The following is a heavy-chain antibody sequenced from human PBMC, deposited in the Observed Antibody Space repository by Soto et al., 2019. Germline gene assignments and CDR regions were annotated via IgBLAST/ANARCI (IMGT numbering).Heavy chain of an antibody. V-gene: IGHV1-8*01. CDR2: MNPNSGNT. D-gene: IGHD6-6*01. CDR1: GYTFTSYD. J-gene: IGHJ6*03. CDR3: ARRARPDFYYMDV. Sequence: ASVKVSCKASGYTFTSYDGNWVRQATGQGLEWMGWMNPNSGNTYYANSVQGRFTISRDNSKNTVYLQMGSLRPEDMAVYYCARRARPDFYYMDVWGKGTTVTVSS.